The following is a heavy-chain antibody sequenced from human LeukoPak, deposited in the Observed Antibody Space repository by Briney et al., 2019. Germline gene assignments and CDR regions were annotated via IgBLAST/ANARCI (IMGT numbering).Heavy chain of an antibody. J-gene: IGHJ4*02. CDR3: ARRKKVAAAGYGFDY. V-gene: IGHV5-51*01. CDR1: GYSFTSYW. Sequence: GESLKISCRGSGYSFTSYWIGWVRQMPGKGLEWMGIIYPGDSDTRYSPSFQGQVTISADKSISTAYLQWSSLKASDTAMYYCARRKKVAAAGYGFDYWGQGTLVTVSS. CDR2: IYPGDSDT. D-gene: IGHD6-13*01.